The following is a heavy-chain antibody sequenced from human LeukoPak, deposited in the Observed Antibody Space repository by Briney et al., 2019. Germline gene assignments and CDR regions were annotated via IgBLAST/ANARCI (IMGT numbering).Heavy chain of an antibody. CDR2: IYHSGST. CDR3: ARVLWDSSSWYMGWFDP. J-gene: IGHJ5*02. Sequence: SETLSLTCTVSGGSISSSSYSWSWIRQPPGKGLEWIGYIYHSGSTYYNPSLKSRVTISVDRSKNQFSLKLSSVTAADTAVYYCARVLWDSSSWYMGWFDPWGQGTLVTVSS. D-gene: IGHD6-13*01. CDR1: GGSISSSSYS. V-gene: IGHV4-30-2*01.